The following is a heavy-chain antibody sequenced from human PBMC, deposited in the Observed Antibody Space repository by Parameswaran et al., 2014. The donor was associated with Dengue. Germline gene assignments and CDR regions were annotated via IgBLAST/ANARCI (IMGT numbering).Heavy chain of an antibody. CDR3: ARGVRTMVRGAYTHTIDY. Sequence: WVRQAPGQGLEWMGWISAYNGNTNYAQKLQGRVTMTTDTSTSTAYMELRSLRSDDTAVYYCARGVRTMVRGAYTHTIDYWGQGTLVTVSS. J-gene: IGHJ4*02. CDR2: ISAYNGNT. D-gene: IGHD3-10*01. V-gene: IGHV1-18*01.